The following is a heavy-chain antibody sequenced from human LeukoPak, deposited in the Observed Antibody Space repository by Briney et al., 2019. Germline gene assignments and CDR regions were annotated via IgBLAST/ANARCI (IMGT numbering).Heavy chain of an antibody. V-gene: IGHV3-23*01. Sequence: QSGGSLRLSCAASGFTFSSYAMSWVRQAPGKGLEWVSAISASGGSTYYADSVKGRFTISRDNSKNTLYLQMNSLRAEDTAVYYCAKVRYYYDSSGYDAGAYFDYWGQGTLVTVSS. CDR3: AKVRYYYDSSGYDAGAYFDY. J-gene: IGHJ4*02. CDR1: GFTFSSYA. CDR2: ISASGGST. D-gene: IGHD3-22*01.